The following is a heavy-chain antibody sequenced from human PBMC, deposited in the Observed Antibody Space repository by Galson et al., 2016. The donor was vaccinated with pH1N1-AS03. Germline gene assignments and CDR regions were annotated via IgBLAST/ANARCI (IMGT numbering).Heavy chain of an antibody. D-gene: IGHD3-22*01. Sequence: SETLSLTCSVSGAPITSGSHYWTWIRQLPGKGLEWIGYIYYSGTTKINPSLATRVTMSVDRSKSQFSLNLMSVTAADTAVYFCARDGQLWPHYYPLDVWGQGTTVTVSS. CDR3: ARDGQLWPHYYPLDV. CDR2: IYYSGTT. V-gene: IGHV4-61*01. CDR1: GAPITSGSHY. J-gene: IGHJ6*02.